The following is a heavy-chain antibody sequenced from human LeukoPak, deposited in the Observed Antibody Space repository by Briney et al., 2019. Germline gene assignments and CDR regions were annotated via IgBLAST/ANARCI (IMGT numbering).Heavy chain of an antibody. CDR3: ASTNHYYGSGTYDYYFDY. D-gene: IGHD3-10*01. V-gene: IGHV3-21*01. Sequence: PGGSLRLSCAPSGFTFSSYSMNWVRQAPGTGLEWVSSISSGSDYIYYADSVKGRFTISRDNAKNSLYLQMTSLRAEDTAVYYCASTNHYYGSGTYDYYFDYSGQGTLLTVSS. J-gene: IGHJ4*02. CDR2: ISSGSDYI. CDR1: GFTFSSYS.